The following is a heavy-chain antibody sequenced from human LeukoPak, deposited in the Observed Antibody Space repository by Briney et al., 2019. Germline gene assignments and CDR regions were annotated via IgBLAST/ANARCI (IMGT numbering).Heavy chain of an antibody. Sequence: ASVKVSCKASGYTFTGYYMHWVRQAPGQGLEWMGWINPNSGGTNYAQKFQGRVTMTRDTSISTAYMELSRLRSDDTAVYYCVREHSSSRSLFDYWGQGTLVTVSS. J-gene: IGHJ4*02. CDR1: GYTFTGYY. V-gene: IGHV1-2*02. CDR3: VREHSSSRSLFDY. D-gene: IGHD6-13*01. CDR2: INPNSGGT.